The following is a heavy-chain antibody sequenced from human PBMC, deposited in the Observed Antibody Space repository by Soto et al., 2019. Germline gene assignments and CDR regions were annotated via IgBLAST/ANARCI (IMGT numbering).Heavy chain of an antibody. CDR3: ARDPPLRITAVDPGHY. Sequence: GGSLRLSCAASGFTFSSYSMNWVRQAPGKGLEWVSAISGSSSDTYYADSVKGRFTISRDNAKNSLYLQMSSLRAEDTAVYYCARDPPLRITAVDPGHYWGQGTLVTVSS. V-gene: IGHV3-21*01. CDR1: GFTFSSYS. J-gene: IGHJ4*02. CDR2: ISGSSSDT. D-gene: IGHD1-20*01.